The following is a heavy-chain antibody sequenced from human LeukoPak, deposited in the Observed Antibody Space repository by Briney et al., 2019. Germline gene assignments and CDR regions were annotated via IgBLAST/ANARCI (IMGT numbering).Heavy chain of an antibody. D-gene: IGHD1-14*01. CDR3: AKDQGQVYGYFDY. Sequence: GGSLRLSCATSGFSLSRNGMHWVRQAPGQGLEWVAFILSDGSYEYYADSVKGRFTISRDTSRNTLFLQMNSLRTEDTAVYYCAKDQGQVYGYFDYWGQGTLVTVSS. CDR1: GFSLSRNG. V-gene: IGHV3-30*02. J-gene: IGHJ4*02. CDR2: ILSDGSYE.